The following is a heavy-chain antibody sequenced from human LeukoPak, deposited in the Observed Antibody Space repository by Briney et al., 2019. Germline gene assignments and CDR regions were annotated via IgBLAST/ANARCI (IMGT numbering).Heavy chain of an antibody. CDR1: GFTFSSYA. Sequence: GGSLRLSCAPSGFTFSSYAMSWVRQAPGKGLEWVSAISGSGGSTYYADSVKGRFTISRDNSKNTLYLQMNSLRAEDTAVYYCAKAGLYCSGGSCYDWFDPWGQGTLVTVSS. CDR2: ISGSGGST. CDR3: AKAGLYCSGGSCYDWFDP. V-gene: IGHV3-23*01. D-gene: IGHD2-15*01. J-gene: IGHJ5*02.